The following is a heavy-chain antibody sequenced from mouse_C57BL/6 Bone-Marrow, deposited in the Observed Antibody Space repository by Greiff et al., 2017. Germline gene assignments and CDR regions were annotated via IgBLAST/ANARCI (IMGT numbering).Heavy chain of an antibody. D-gene: IGHD1-1*01. Sequence: EVQLQQSGPGLVKPSQSLSLTCSVTGYSITSGYYWNWIRQFPGNKLEWMGYISYDGSNNYNPSLKNRISITRDTSKNQFFLKLNSVTTEDTATYYCASWDYGSRRWYFDVWGTGTTVTVSS. CDR3: ASWDYGSRRWYFDV. J-gene: IGHJ1*03. CDR1: GYSITSGYY. CDR2: ISYDGSN. V-gene: IGHV3-6*01.